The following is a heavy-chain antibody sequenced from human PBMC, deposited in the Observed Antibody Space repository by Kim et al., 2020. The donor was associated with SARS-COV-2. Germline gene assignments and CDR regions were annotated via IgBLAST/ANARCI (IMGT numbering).Heavy chain of an antibody. Sequence: GGSLRLSCAASGFTFSSYAMTWVRQAPGKGLEWVSGLSGSGSSTYYADSVKGRFTISRDNSKNTLYLQMNSLRAEDTAVYYCARYLGASRGLDYWGQGTLVTVSS. D-gene: IGHD1-26*01. CDR1: GFTFSSYA. V-gene: IGHV3-23*01. CDR2: LSGSGSST. J-gene: IGHJ4*02. CDR3: ARYLGASRGLDY.